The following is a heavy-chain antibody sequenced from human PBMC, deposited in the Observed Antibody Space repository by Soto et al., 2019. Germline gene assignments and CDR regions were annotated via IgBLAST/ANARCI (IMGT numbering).Heavy chain of an antibody. D-gene: IGHD5-12*01. J-gene: IGHJ4*02. V-gene: IGHV1-69*13. CDR2: IIPIFGTA. CDR1: GGTFSSYA. CDR3: ARETSRDGYKELDY. Sequence: SVKVSCKASGGTFSSYAISWVRQAPGQGLEWMGGIIPIFGTANYAQKFQGRVTITADESTSTAYMELSSLRSEDTAVYYCARETSRDGYKELDYWGQGTLVTVSS.